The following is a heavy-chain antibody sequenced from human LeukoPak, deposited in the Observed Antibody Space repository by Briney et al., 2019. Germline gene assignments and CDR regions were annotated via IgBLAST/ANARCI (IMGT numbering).Heavy chain of an antibody. CDR3: VVTTRSYPFDY. CDR2: INQDGSVK. V-gene: IGHV3-7*01. J-gene: IGHJ4*02. CDR1: GFNHRRNW. D-gene: IGHD4-23*01. Sequence: GGSLRLSCAASGFNHRRNWMCWVRQDPGKGLDWVANINQDGSVKNYVDSVKGRFTISRDNAKNSLYLQMNSLRAEDTAVYYCVVTTRSYPFDYWGQGTLVTVSS.